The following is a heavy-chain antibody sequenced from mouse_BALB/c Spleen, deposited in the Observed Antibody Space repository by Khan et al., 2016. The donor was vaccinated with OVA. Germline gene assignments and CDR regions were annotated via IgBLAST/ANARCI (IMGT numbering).Heavy chain of an antibody. Sequence: EVQLQESGPGLVKPSQSLSLTCTVTGYSITSEFAWNWIRQFPGNKLEWMGYISDSGNTRYNPSLKSLISITRDTSRNQFFLQLNSVTTEDTATYYWARKDYYDYDPFPYWGQGTLVTVAA. CDR1: GYSITSEFA. J-gene: IGHJ3*01. CDR2: ISDSGNT. D-gene: IGHD2-4*01. V-gene: IGHV3-2*02. CDR3: ARKDYYDYDPFPY.